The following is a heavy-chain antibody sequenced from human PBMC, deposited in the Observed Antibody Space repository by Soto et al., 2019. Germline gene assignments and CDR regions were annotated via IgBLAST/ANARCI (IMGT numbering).Heavy chain of an antibody. CDR2: IYHTGST. V-gene: IGHV4-4*02. CDR1: GGSIDSSNW. CDR3: ARDPSRGLPDY. J-gene: IGHJ4*02. D-gene: IGHD3-10*01. Sequence: QVQLQESGPGLVKPSGTLSLTCAVSGGSIDSSNWWSWVRQPPGKGLEWIGEIYHTGSTNYKPSLKSRVTISVDKSKNQFSLTLNAVTAADTAVYYCARDPSRGLPDYWGQGTLVTVSS.